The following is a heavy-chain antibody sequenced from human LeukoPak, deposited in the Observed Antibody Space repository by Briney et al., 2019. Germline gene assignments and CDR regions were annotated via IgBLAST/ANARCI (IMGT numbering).Heavy chain of an antibody. Sequence: GGSLSLSCAASGFTFSSYAMSWVRQAPGKGLEWVSGISSSGGSTVYADSVKGRFTISRDNFRNTLHLQMSSLRAEDTAVYYCAKVIAAAGISGWNNWFDPWGQGTLVTVSS. CDR1: GFTFSSYA. J-gene: IGHJ5*02. V-gene: IGHV3-23*01. CDR2: ISSSGGST. CDR3: AKVIAAAGISGWNNWFDP. D-gene: IGHD6-13*01.